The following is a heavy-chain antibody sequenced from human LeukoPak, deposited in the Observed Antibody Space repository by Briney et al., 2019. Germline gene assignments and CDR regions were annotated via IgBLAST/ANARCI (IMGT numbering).Heavy chain of an antibody. CDR3: ARDPLTSTWSPYYFTLDV. CDR1: GFTFDDYG. Sequence: GGSLRLSCAASGFTFDDYGMSWVRQAPGKGLEWVSGINWNGGSTGYADSVKGRFTISRDNAKNSLYLQMNSLRAEDTALYYCARDPLTSTWSPYYFTLDVWGQGTTVSVSS. J-gene: IGHJ6*02. D-gene: IGHD6-13*01. V-gene: IGHV3-20*04. CDR2: INWNGGST.